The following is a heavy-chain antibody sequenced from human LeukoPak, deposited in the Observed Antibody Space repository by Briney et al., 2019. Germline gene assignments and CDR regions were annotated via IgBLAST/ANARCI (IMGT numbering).Heavy chain of an antibody. J-gene: IGHJ4*02. Sequence: ASVKVSCKASGGTFSSYAISWVRQAPGQGLEWMGRIIPILGIANYAQKFQGRVTITADKSTSTSYMELSSLRSEDTAVYYCARVSDYYDSSGYLGYWGQGTLVTVSS. CDR2: IIPILGIA. D-gene: IGHD3-22*01. V-gene: IGHV1-69*04. CDR3: ARVSDYYDSSGYLGY. CDR1: GGTFSSYA.